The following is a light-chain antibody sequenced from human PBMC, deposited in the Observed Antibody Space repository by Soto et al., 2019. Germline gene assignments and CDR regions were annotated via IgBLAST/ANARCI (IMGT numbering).Light chain of an antibody. J-gene: IGKJ4*01. CDR2: AAS. CDR3: QQSKSSPPT. V-gene: IGKV1-39*01. Sequence: DIQMTQSPSALSASVGDRVTITCRASQSITNYLNWYQHKPGQAPNLLIYAASTLQAGVPSRFRGSGSGTDFTLTISSLQPEDFATYFCQQSKSSPPTFGGWTKVDIK. CDR1: QSITNY.